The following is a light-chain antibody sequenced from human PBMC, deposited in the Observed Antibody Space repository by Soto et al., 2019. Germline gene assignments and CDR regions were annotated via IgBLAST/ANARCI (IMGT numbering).Light chain of an antibody. CDR3: CLYAVTFYV. V-gene: IGLV2-11*01. J-gene: IGLJ1*01. Sequence: HSVLTQPRSVSGSPGQSVTISCTGTSSDVGTYDFVSWYQQHPGKAPRLMIFDVSERPSGVPDRFSGSKSGNTASLTISGLQAEDEADYYCCLYAVTFYVFGTGTKVTV. CDR2: DVS. CDR1: SSDVGTYDF.